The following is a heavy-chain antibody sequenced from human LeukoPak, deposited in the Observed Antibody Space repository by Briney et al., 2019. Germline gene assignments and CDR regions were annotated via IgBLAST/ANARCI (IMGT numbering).Heavy chain of an antibody. CDR3: AFGPRIAAAGFDY. CDR1: GYTITGYY. V-gene: IGHV1-2*02. CDR2: INPNSGGT. J-gene: IGHJ4*02. D-gene: IGHD6-13*01. Sequence: ASVKVSCKASGYTITGYYMHWVRQAPGQGLEWMGWINPNSGGTNYAQKFQGRVTTTRDTSISTAYMELSRLRSDDTAVYYCAFGPRIAAAGFDYWGQGTLVTVSS.